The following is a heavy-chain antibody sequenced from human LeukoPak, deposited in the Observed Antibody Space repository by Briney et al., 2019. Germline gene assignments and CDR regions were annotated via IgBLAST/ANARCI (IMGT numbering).Heavy chain of an antibody. CDR2: INTDGSST. CDR3: ARESGIAAALDL. CDR1: EFTFNSYW. J-gene: IGHJ5*02. D-gene: IGHD6-13*01. V-gene: IGHV3-74*01. Sequence: GGSLRLSCAVSEFTFNSYWMTWVRQAPGKGLVWVSRINTDGSSTSYADSVKGRFTISRDNAKNALYLQMNSLRAEDTAVYYCARESGIAAALDLWGQGTLVTVSS.